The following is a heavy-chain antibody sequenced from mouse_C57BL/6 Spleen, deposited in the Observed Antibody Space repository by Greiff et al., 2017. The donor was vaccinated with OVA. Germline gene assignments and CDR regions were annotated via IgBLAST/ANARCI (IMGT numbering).Heavy chain of an antibody. CDR3: ARGDSSGYHYYAMDY. V-gene: IGHV5-17*01. D-gene: IGHD3-2*02. CDR1: GFTFSDYG. J-gene: IGHJ4*01. CDR2: ISSGSSTI. Sequence: EVKLMESGGGLVKPGGSLELSCAAFGFTFSDYGMHWVRQAPEKGLEWVAYISSGSSTIYYADTVKGRFTISRDNANNTLFLQMTSLRSEDTAMYYCARGDSSGYHYYAMDYWGQGTSVTVSS.